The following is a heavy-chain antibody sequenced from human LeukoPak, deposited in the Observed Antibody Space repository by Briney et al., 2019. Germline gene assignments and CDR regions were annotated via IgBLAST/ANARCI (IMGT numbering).Heavy chain of an antibody. CDR3: ARVGYYYGSGSYYPFDAFDI. Sequence: GGSLRLSCAASGFTFSNYAMSWVRQAPGKGLEWVSAIIGSGADTRHADSVKGRFTISRDNSKNTVYLQMNSLRAEDTAVYYCARVGYYYGSGSYYPFDAFDIWGQGTMVTVSS. CDR1: GFTFSNYA. J-gene: IGHJ3*02. V-gene: IGHV3-23*01. CDR2: IIGSGADT. D-gene: IGHD3-10*01.